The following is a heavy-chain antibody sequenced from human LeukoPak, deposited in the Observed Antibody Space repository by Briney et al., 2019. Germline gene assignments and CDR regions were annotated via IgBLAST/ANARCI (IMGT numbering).Heavy chain of an antibody. D-gene: IGHD5-18*01. CDR3: ASSRVDTASDY. Sequence: SETLSLTCNVSGVSMKGYYWRWIRQPPGKGLEWIGYIYYSGSTNYNPSLKSRVTMSVDTSKNQFSLKLSSVTAADTAVYYCASSRVDTASDYWGQGTLVTVSS. CDR1: GVSMKGYY. CDR2: IYYSGST. V-gene: IGHV4-59*12. J-gene: IGHJ4*02.